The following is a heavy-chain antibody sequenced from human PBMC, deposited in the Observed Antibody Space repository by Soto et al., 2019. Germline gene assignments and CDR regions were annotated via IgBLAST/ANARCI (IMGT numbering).Heavy chain of an antibody. D-gene: IGHD1-26*01. J-gene: IGHJ3*02. CDR1: GGSISSYY. CDR3: ARDGADDPDAFDI. Sequence: SETLSLTCTVSGGSISSYYWSWIRQPPGKGLEWIGYIYYSGSTNYNPSLKSRVTISVDTSKNQFSLKLSSVTAADTAVYYCARDGADDPDAFDIWGQGTMVTVSS. CDR2: IYYSGST. V-gene: IGHV4-59*12.